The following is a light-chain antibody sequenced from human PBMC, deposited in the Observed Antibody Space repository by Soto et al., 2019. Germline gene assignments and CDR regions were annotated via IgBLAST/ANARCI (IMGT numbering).Light chain of an antibody. Sequence: MQMTHSPSWLSAVXLDXXTIXFRASRGIGDRLAWFQQKPGKAPQFLIQTASNLQSGVPSRFSGSGSGTEFTLSINSLQPEDNGTYYCLQVSSYPRTFGQGTKVDI. CDR1: RGIGDR. CDR2: TAS. J-gene: IGKJ1*01. V-gene: IGKV1D-12*01. CDR3: LQVSSYPRT.